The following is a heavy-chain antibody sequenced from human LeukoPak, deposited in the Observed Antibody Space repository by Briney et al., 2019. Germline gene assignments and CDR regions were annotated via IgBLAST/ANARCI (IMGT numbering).Heavy chain of an antibody. CDR3: ARSYYDILTGYYSPFDY. J-gene: IGHJ4*02. CDR1: GGSISSGGYF. CDR2: IYHTGTT. V-gene: IGHV4-30-2*01. Sequence: SSETLSLTCTVSGGSISSGGYFWTWIRQPPGKGLEWIGYIYHTGTTYYNPSLKSRVTISVDGSKNHFSLKLSSVTAADTAVYYCARSYYDILTGYYSPFDYWGQGTLVTVSS. D-gene: IGHD3-9*01.